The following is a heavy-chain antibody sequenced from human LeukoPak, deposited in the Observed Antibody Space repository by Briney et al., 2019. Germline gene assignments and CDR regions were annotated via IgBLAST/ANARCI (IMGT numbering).Heavy chain of an antibody. J-gene: IGHJ3*02. CDR3: ARGALGYCSSTSCYSGSYAFDI. D-gene: IGHD2-2*01. CDR2: IYYSGST. CDR1: GGSISSYY. V-gene: IGHV4-59*01. Sequence: SETLSLTCTVSGGSISSYYWSWIRQPAGKGLEWIGYIYYSGSTNYNPSLKSRVTISVDTSKNQFSLKLSSVTAADTAVYYCARGALGYCSSTSCYSGSYAFDIWGQGTMVTVSS.